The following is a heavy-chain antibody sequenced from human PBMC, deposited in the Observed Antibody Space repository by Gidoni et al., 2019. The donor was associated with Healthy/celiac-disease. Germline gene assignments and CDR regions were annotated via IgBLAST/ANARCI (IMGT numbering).Heavy chain of an antibody. V-gene: IGHV5-51*01. Sequence: EVQLVQSGAEVKKPGESLKISCTGSGYSFNGYWIGWVRQMPGKGREWVGSIYPGDSDTRYGPSFQGQVTISADKSISTAYLQWSSLKASDTAMYYCARQDWNLLVFDYWGQGTLVTVSS. D-gene: IGHD1-7*01. CDR1: GYSFNGYW. CDR2: IYPGDSDT. J-gene: IGHJ4*02. CDR3: ARQDWNLLVFDY.